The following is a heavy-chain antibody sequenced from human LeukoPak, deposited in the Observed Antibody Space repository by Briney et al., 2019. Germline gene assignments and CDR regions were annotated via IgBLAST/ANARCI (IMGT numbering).Heavy chain of an antibody. CDR3: ARGSGGLFDY. D-gene: IGHD3-16*01. CDR2: IWNGGSNT. CDR1: GFTFSSYG. Sequence: PGRSLRLSCAASGFTFSSYGMHWVRQAPGKGLEWVAVIWNGGSNTYYADSVKGRFTISRDNSKNTLFLQMNSLRGEDTAVYYCARGSGGLFDYWGQGTLVTVSS. V-gene: IGHV3-33*08. J-gene: IGHJ4*02.